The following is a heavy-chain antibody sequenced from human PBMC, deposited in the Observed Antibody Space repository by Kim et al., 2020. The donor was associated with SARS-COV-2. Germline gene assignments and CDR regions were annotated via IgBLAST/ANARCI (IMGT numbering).Heavy chain of an antibody. CDR1: GGSISSSSYY. J-gene: IGHJ4*02. Sequence: SETLSLTCTVSGGSISSSSYYWGWIRQPPGKGLEWIGSIYYIGSTYYNPSLKSRVTISVDTSKNQFSLKLSSVTAADTAVYYCARDRIGMVRGVMADPGGGYFDYWGQGTLVTVSS. CDR2: IYYIGST. D-gene: IGHD3-10*01. CDR3: ARDRIGMVRGVMADPGGGYFDY. V-gene: IGHV4-39*07.